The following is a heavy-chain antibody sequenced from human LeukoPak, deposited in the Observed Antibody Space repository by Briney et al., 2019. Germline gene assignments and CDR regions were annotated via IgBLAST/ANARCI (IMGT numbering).Heavy chain of an antibody. CDR3: ANNWNLDY. V-gene: IGHV3-23*01. CDR2: ISYNGGTT. J-gene: IGHJ4*02. Sequence: GGSLRLPCAASGFTFSSYAMSWVRQAPGKGLEWVSAISYNGGTTYYADSVKGRFTISRDNSKNTLYLQMNSLRTEDTAVYYCANNWNLDYWGQGTLITVSS. D-gene: IGHD1-1*01. CDR1: GFTFSSYA.